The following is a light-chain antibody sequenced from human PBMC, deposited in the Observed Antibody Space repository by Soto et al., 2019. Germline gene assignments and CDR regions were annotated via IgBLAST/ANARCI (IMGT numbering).Light chain of an antibody. CDR1: SSNIGADYD. J-gene: IGLJ2*01. CDR3: QSYDRSLSSLI. Sequence: QSVLTQPPSVSGAPGQRVTISCTGSSSNIGADYDVHWYQQLRGTAPKLVIFAYKKRPSGVPDRISGSKSGTSASLAITGLQAEDEADYYCQSYDRSLSSLIFGGGTKLTVL. CDR2: AYK. V-gene: IGLV1-40*01.